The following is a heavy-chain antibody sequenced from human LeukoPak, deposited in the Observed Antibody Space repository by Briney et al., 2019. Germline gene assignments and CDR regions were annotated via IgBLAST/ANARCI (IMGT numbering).Heavy chain of an antibody. V-gene: IGHV3-53*01. CDR2: ISTGGSP. Sequence: GGSLRLSCAASGFTVSNNYMTSVRQAPGKGLEWVSLISTGGSPYYTDSVKGRFTISRDNSKNTLFLQMNSLRAEDTAVYYCVRGFRGYSFDYWGQGTLVTVSS. CDR3: VRGFRGYSFDY. J-gene: IGHJ4*02. CDR1: GFTVSNNY.